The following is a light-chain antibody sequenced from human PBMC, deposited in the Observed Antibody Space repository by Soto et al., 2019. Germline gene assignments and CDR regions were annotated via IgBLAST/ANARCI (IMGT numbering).Light chain of an antibody. V-gene: IGLV2-23*02. CDR2: EVN. CDR1: SSDFGNYNL. J-gene: IGLJ1*01. Sequence: QSALTQPASVSGSPGPSITISCTGTSSDFGNYNLVSWYQQHPGKVPKLILFEVNKRPSGVSGRFSGSKSGNTASLTISGLQAEDEADYYCCSFTSSNTHVFGTGTKVTVL. CDR3: CSFTSSNTHV.